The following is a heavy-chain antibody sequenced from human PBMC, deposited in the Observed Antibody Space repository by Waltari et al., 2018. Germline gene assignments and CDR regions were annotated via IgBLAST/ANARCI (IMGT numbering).Heavy chain of an antibody. Sequence: QDTFKAHGPALVKPTQPITLTCTLPGLSPSTRGMRARLFRQPPGKALEWLARIDWDDDKFYSTSLKTRLTISKDTSKNQVVLTMTNMDPVDTATYYCARRTTRVNGMDVWGQGTTVTVSS. V-gene: IGHV2-70*04. CDR2: IDWDDDK. CDR1: GLSPSTRGMR. CDR3: ARRTTRVNGMDV. J-gene: IGHJ6*02. D-gene: IGHD4-17*01.